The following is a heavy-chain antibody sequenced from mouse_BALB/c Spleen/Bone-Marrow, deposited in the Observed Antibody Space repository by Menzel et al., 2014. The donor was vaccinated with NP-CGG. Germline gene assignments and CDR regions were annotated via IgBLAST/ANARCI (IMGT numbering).Heavy chain of an antibody. CDR3: ARCLTGTSALDF. D-gene: IGHD4-1*01. CDR2: INPGSGGT. J-gene: IGHJ4*01. CDR1: GYAFTNYL. V-gene: IGHV1-54*01. Sequence: VKLMESGAELVRPGTSVKVSCKASGYAFTNYLIGWVKQRPGQGLEWIGVINPGSGGTNYNEKFRGKATLTADKSSSTAYMQLSSLTSDDSAVYFCARCLTGTSALDFWGQGTSVTVSS.